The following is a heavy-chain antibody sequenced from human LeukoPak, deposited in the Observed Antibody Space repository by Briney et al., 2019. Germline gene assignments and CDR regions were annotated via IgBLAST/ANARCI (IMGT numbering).Heavy chain of an antibody. CDR1: GGSISSGDYY. D-gene: IGHD2-21*02. V-gene: IGHV4-30-4*01. CDR3: ARGQGDQMAGKFDY. CDR2: ISYSGST. Sequence: SETLSLTCAVSGGSISSGDYYWSWIRQPPGKGLEWIGYISYSGSTYYNPSLKSRVTISVDTSKNQFSLKLSSVTAADTAVYYCARGQGDQMAGKFDYWGQGTLVTVSS. J-gene: IGHJ4*02.